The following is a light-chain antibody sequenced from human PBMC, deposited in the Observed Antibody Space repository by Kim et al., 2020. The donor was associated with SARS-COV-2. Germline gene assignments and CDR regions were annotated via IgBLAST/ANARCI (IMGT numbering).Light chain of an antibody. Sequence: SYELTQPPSVSVSPGQTASITCSGDKLGNKYTCWYQQKPGQCPVLVIYQDSKRPSGIPERFSGSNSGNTATLTISGTQAMDEADYYCQAWDRTTVVFGGGTQLTVL. V-gene: IGLV3-1*01. CDR2: QDS. CDR3: QAWDRTTVV. CDR1: KLGNKY. J-gene: IGLJ3*02.